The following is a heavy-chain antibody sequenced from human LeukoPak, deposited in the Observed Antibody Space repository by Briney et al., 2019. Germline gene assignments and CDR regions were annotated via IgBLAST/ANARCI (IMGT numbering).Heavy chain of an antibody. D-gene: IGHD2-15*01. CDR1: GGSISSSSYY. V-gene: IGHV4-39*01. CDR2: IYYSGST. CDR3: ARQDSTRYCSGGSCFSDY. J-gene: IGHJ4*02. Sequence: SETLSLTCTVSGGSISSSSYYWGWIRQPPGKGLEWIGSIYYSGSTYYNPSLKSRVTISVDTSKNQFPLKLSSVTAADTAVYYCARQDSTRYCSGGSCFSDYWGQGTLVTVSS.